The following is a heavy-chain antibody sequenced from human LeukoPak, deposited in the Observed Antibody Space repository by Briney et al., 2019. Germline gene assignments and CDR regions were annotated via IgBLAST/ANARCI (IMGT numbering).Heavy chain of an antibody. CDR2: IYHSGST. V-gene: IGHV4-4*02. Sequence: SETLSLTCAVSGDSISSNNWWSWVRPPPGKGLEWIGEIYHSGSTNYNPSLKRRVTLSVDKSKNPFSLKVHSVTAADTAVYYCARAPPYGSGWSKGVLDYWGQGTLVTVSS. J-gene: IGHJ4*02. D-gene: IGHD6-19*01. CDR1: GDSISSNNW. CDR3: ARAPPYGSGWSKGVLDY.